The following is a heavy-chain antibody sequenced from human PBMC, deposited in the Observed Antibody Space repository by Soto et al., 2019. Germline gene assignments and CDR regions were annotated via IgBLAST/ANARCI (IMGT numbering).Heavy chain of an antibody. Sequence: QVQLVQSGAELKKPGASVKVSCKASGNTVPNYAIHWVRQATGQRLEWMGWINGGNGNTYYSEHFQGRVTFTRDTSAGKVYMKLSSLTSEDTAVDYCAMDDSGFSGSHYIDYVNYWGQGALVTVSS. V-gene: IGHV1-3*01. D-gene: IGHD1-26*01. CDR3: AMDDSGFSGSHYIDYVNY. CDR2: INGGNGNT. J-gene: IGHJ4*02. CDR1: GNTVPNYA.